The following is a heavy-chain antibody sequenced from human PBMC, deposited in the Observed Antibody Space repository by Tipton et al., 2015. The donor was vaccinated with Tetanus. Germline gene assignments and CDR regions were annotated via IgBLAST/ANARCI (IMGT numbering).Heavy chain of an antibody. CDR1: GGSIGTYH. CDR2: VHNSGST. J-gene: IGHJ4*02. V-gene: IGHV4-59*01. D-gene: IGHD5-18*01. CDR3: ARGARGFTYG. Sequence: TLSLTCTVSGGSIGTYHWNWIRQSPGKGLEWIGNVHNSGSTKYSPSLRSRVTLSVDTSKNQFSLKLSAVTAADTAVYYCARGARGFTYGWGQGTLVTVSS.